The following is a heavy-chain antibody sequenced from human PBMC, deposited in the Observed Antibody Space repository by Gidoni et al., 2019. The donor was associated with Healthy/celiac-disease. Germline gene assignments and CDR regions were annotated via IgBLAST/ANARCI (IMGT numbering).Heavy chain of an antibody. J-gene: IGHJ1*01. V-gene: IGHV3-48*03. CDR1: GFTFSSSE. D-gene: IGHD2-21*02. CDR3: ARGTYCGGDCYGEYFQH. CDR2: ISRSGSTI. Sequence: EVQLVESGGGWAQPGGSLKLSCAASGFTFSSSEMNWVRQAPGKGLEWVSYISRSGSTICYADSVKGRFTISRDNAKNSLYLQMNSLRAEDTAVYYCARGTYCGGDCYGEYFQHWGQGTLVTVS.